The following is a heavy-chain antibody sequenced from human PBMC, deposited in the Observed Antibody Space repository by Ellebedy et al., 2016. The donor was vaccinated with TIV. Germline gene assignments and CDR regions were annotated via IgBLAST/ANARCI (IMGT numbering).Heavy chain of an antibody. V-gene: IGHV3-30-3*01. Sequence: GESLKISXAASGFTFSSYAMHWVRQAPGKGLEWVAVISYDGSNKYYADSVKGRFTISRDNSKNTLYLQMNSLRAEDTAVYYCARVFANWFDPWGQGTLVTVSS. CDR1: GFTFSSYA. J-gene: IGHJ5*02. CDR3: ARVFANWFDP. CDR2: ISYDGSNK.